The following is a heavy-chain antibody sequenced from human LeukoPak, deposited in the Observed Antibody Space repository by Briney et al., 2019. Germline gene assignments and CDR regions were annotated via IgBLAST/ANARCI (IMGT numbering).Heavy chain of an antibody. CDR1: GYTFTGCY. CDR2: INPNSGGT. V-gene: IGHV1-2*02. CDR3: ARDSSSFPNWFDP. D-gene: IGHD6-13*01. Sequence: ASVKVSCKASGYTFTGCYMHWVRQAPGQGLEWMGWINPNSGGTNYAQKFQGRVTMTRDTSISTAYMELSRLGSDDTAVYYCARDSSSFPNWFDPWGQGTLVTVSS. J-gene: IGHJ5*02.